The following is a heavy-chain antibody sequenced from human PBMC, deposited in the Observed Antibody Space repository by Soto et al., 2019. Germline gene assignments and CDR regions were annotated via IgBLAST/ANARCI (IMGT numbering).Heavy chain of an antibody. CDR1: GFTLSHYA. CDR2: ISFEGSNQ. CDR3: AKAEMTVVVTSINY. V-gene: IGHV3-30-3*01. J-gene: IGHJ4*02. D-gene: IGHD2-21*02. Sequence: QVQLVESGGGVVQPGRSLRLSCAASGFTLSHYALHWVRQAPGKGLEWVALISFEGSNQFYADSVKGRFTISRDNSKNTLYLQMNSLRADDTAVYYCAKAEMTVVVTSINYWGQGTLVTGSS.